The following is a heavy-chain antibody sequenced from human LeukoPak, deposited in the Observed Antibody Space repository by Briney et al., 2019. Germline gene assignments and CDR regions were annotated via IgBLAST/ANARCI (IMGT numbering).Heavy chain of an antibody. CDR1: GDSVSSNSAA. CDR2: TYYRSKWYN. Sequence: SQTLSLTCAISGDSVSSNSAAWNWIRQSPSRGLEWLGRTYYRSKWYNDYAVSVKIRITITPDTSKNQFSLQLNSVTPEDTAVYYCARSRLYSSSSVLRPLFYYYYYYMDVWGKGTTVTVSS. CDR3: ARSRLYSSSSVLRPLFYYYYYYMDV. D-gene: IGHD6-6*01. J-gene: IGHJ6*03. V-gene: IGHV6-1*01.